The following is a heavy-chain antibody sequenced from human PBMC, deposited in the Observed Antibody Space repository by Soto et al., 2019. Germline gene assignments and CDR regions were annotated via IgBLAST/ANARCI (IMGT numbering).Heavy chain of an antibody. CDR3: ARDRGRWLQPTISDGYYYYGMDV. CDR1: GGSISSYY. Sequence: PSETLSLTCTVSGGSISSYYWSWIRQPPGKGLEWIGYIYYSGSTNYNPSLKSRVTISVDTSKNQFSLKLSSVTAADTAVYYCARDRGRWLQPTISDGYYYYGMDVWGQGTTVTVSS. V-gene: IGHV4-59*01. D-gene: IGHD3-16*01. CDR2: IYYSGST. J-gene: IGHJ6*02.